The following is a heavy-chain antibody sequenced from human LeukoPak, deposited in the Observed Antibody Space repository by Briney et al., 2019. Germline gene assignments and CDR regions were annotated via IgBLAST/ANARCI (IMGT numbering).Heavy chain of an antibody. J-gene: IGHJ4*02. CDR2: INPSGGST. CDR1: GYSFTSYY. V-gene: IGHV1-46*01. CDR3: ARDIYTSGSLGY. D-gene: IGHD3-10*01. Sequence: ASVKVSCKASGYSFTSYYIHWVRQAPGQGLEWMGIINPSGGSTSYAPKFQGRVTMTRDTSTSTVYVELSSLRSEDTAVYYCARDIYTSGSLGYWGQGTLVTVSS.